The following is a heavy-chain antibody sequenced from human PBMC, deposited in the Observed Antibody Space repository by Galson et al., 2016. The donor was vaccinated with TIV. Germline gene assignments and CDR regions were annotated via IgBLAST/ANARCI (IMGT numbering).Heavy chain of an antibody. V-gene: IGHV1-69*13. CDR3: AKCRNTAMDTYYYYYGLDV. D-gene: IGHD5-18*01. CDR2: IIPLFGGA. CDR1: GGTFSSFV. Sequence: SVKVSCKASGGTFSSFVVTWVRQAPGRGLEWMGGIIPLFGGAHYAQKFQGRVTISADESTSTVYMELRSLRSGDTAVYYCAKCRNTAMDTYYYYYGLDVWGQGTTVTVSS. J-gene: IGHJ6*02.